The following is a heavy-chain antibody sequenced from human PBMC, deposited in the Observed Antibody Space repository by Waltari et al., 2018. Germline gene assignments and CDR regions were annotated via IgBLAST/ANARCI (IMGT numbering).Heavy chain of an antibody. D-gene: IGHD3-22*01. V-gene: IGHV4-59*01. CDR2: IYYSGST. CDR3: ARGGLAYYYDSSGPLGAFDI. Sequence: QVQLQESGPGLVTPSETLSLTCTVSGGSISSYYWSWIRQPPGKGLEWIGYIYYSGSTNYNPSLKSRVTISVDTSKNQFSLKLSSVTAADTAVYYCARGGLAYYYDSSGPLGAFDIWGQGTMVTVSS. CDR1: GGSISSYY. J-gene: IGHJ3*02.